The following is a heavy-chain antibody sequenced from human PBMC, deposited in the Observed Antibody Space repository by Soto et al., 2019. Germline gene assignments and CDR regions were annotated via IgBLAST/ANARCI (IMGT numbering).Heavy chain of an antibody. CDR1: GYNFTGYY. V-gene: IGHV1-2*04. D-gene: IGHD6-19*01. J-gene: IGHJ4*02. CDR2: INPNSGDT. CDR3: VRARGPTTSGWYY. Sequence: PGESLKISCKASGYNFTGYYMQWVRQAPGQGLEWMGRINPNSGDTNYSQKFQGWVTMTRDTSITTAYMELSRLTSDDTAVYYCVRARGPTTSGWYYWGQGTLVTVSS.